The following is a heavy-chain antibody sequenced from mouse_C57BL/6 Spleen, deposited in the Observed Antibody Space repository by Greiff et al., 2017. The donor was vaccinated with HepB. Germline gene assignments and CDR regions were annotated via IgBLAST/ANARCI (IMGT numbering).Heavy chain of an antibody. D-gene: IGHD2-2*01. J-gene: IGHJ4*01. CDR1: GYAFSSSW. V-gene: IGHV1-82*01. CDR2: IYPGDGDT. Sequence: QVQLQQSGPELVKPGASVKISCKASGYAFSSSWMNWVKQRPGKGLEWIGRIYPGDGDTNYNGKFKGKATLTADKSSSTAYMQLSSLTPEDSAVYFCARWLRAMDYWGQGTSVTVSS. CDR3: ARWLRAMDY.